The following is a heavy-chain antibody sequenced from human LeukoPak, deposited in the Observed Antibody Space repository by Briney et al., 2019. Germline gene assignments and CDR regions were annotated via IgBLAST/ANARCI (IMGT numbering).Heavy chain of an antibody. V-gene: IGHV4-31*03. D-gene: IGHD1-26*01. J-gene: IGHJ4*02. CDR1: GGSISSGGHY. CDR3: ARNPAGIGDY. CDR2: IYYTGST. Sequence: SQTLSLTCTVSGGSISSGGHYWSWIRQHPGKGLEWISYIYYTGSTYYNPSLQSRLTISVNTSNNQFSLNLASVTSADTAVYYCARNPAGIGDYWGQGTLVTVSS.